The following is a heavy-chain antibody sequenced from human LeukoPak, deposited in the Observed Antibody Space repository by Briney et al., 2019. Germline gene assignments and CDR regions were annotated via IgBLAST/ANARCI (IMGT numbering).Heavy chain of an antibody. J-gene: IGHJ4*02. CDR3: ARGLLWFGELSDY. V-gene: IGHV3-48*01. CDR2: ISSSSSTI. D-gene: IGHD3-10*01. Sequence: TGGSLRLSCAASGFTFSSYSMNWVRQAPGKGLEWVSYISSSSSTIYYADSVKGRLTISRDNAKNSLYLQMNSLRAEDTAVYYCARGLLWFGELSDYWGQGTLVTVSS. CDR1: GFTFSSYS.